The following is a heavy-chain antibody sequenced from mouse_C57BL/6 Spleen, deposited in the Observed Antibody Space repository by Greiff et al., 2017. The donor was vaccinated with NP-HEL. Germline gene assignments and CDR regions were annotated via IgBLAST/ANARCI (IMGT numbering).Heavy chain of an antibody. CDR2: IDPSDSYP. D-gene: IGHD2-2*01. CDR1: GYTFTSYW. V-gene: IGHV1-69*01. CDR3: ARRGYGYGYAMDY. J-gene: IGHJ4*01. Sequence: QVQLKQPGAELVMPGASVKLSCKASGYTFTSYWMHWVKQRPGQGLEWIGEIDPSDSYPNSNQEFKGKSTLTVDKSSSTAYMQLSSLTSEDSAVYYCARRGYGYGYAMDYWGQGTSVTVSS.